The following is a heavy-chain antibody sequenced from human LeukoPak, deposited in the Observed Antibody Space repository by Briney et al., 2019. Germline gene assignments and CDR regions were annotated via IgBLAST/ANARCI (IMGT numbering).Heavy chain of an antibody. CDR2: ISSSSSYI. CDR1: VFTFNSYS. V-gene: IGHV3-21*01. J-gene: IGHJ4*02. Sequence: GGSLRLFCAACVFTFNSYSMMWVPQAPGKGLEWGSSISSSSSYIYYADSVKGRFTISRDNAKNSLYLQMNSLRAEDTAVYYCARDPIAVAGTFDYWGQGTLVTVSS. D-gene: IGHD6-19*01. CDR3: ARDPIAVAGTFDY.